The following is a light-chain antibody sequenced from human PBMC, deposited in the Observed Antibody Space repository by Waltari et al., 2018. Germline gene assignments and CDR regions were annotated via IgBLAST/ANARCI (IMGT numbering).Light chain of an antibody. CDR2: AAS. Sequence: DIQMTQSPSSVSASVGDRVTIPCGASEDVSTWLAWYQQKPGKVPQPLIFAASVLRTGVSSRFTGSGSGTDFTLTISSLEPEDFATYYCQQSNTFPLTFGGGTKVEIK. V-gene: IGKV1-12*01. J-gene: IGKJ4*01. CDR3: QQSNTFPLT. CDR1: EDVSTW.